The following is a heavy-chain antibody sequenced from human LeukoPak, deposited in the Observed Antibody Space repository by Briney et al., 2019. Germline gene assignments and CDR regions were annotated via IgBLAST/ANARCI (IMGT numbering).Heavy chain of an antibody. V-gene: IGHV3-23*01. J-gene: IGHJ4*02. D-gene: IGHD3-22*01. CDR1: GFTFSSYA. CDR2: ISGSGGSA. CDR3: ARDDYYDSSGYPRGFDY. Sequence: GGSLRLSCAASGFTFSSYAMSWVRQAPGKGLEWDSAISGSGGSAYYADSVKGRFTISRDNSKNTLYLQMNSLRAEDTAVYYCARDDYYDSSGYPRGFDYWGQGTLVTVSS.